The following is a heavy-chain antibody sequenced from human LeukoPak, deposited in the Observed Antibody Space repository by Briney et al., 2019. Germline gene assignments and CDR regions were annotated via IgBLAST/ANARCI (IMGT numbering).Heavy chain of an antibody. CDR3: AKIPYYYDSSGPLDY. CDR2: INPSGGST. Sequence: ASVKVSCKASGYTFTSCGISWARQAPGQGLEWMGIINPSGGSTSYAQKFQGRVTMTRDTSTSTVYMELSSLRSEDTAVYYCAKIPYYYDSSGPLDYWGQGTLVTVSS. V-gene: IGHV1-46*01. CDR1: GYTFTSCG. D-gene: IGHD3-22*01. J-gene: IGHJ4*02.